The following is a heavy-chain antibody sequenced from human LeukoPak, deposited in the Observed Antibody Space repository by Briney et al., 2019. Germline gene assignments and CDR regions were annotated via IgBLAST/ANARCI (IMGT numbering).Heavy chain of an antibody. D-gene: IGHD2-15*01. J-gene: IGHJ3*02. V-gene: IGHV1-18*01. CDR3: ARDTIVVVVAATRDAFDI. CDR1: GYTFTSYG. CDR2: ISAYNGNT. Sequence: ASVKVSCKASGYTFTSYGISWVRQAPGQGLEWMGWISAYNGNTNYAQKLQGRVTMTTDTSTSTAYMELRSLRSDDTAVYYCARDTIVVVVAATRDAFDIWGQGTMVTVSS.